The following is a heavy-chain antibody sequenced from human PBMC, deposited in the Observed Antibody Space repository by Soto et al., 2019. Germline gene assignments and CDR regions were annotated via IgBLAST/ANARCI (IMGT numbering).Heavy chain of an antibody. D-gene: IGHD4-4*01. CDR3: VRGGSNYAS. CDR1: GLTLRDPW. CDR2: IKPDESEK. J-gene: IGHJ5*02. V-gene: IGHV3-7*01. Sequence: EVQLVESGGGLVQPGGSRRLSCTPPGLTLRDPWLTWVRQPPGKGLEWVARIKPDESEKKYADSVKGRFSISRDNAKNSMYLQMDSLRGEDTAVYYCVRGGSNYASWGQGTLVTVSS.